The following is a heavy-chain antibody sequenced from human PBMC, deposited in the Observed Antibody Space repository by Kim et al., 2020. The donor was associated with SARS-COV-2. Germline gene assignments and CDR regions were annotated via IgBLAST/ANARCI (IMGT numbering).Heavy chain of an antibody. CDR3: AREYGADDYFDY. D-gene: IGHD4-17*01. V-gene: IGHV3-23*03. J-gene: IGHJ4*02. Sequence: TYYADSVKGRFTISRDNSKNTLSLKMNSLGADDTAVYYCAREYGADDYFDYWGQGTLVTVSS. CDR2: T.